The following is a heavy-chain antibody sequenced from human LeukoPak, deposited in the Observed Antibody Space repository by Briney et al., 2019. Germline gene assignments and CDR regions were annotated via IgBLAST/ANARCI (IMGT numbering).Heavy chain of an antibody. CDR1: GYSFRSYA. V-gene: IGHV7-4-1*02. J-gene: IGHJ3*02. CDR2: INTNTGNP. Sequence: ASVKVSCKASGYSFRSYATNWVRQAPGQGLEWMGWINTNTGNPTYAQGFTGRFVFSLDTSVSTAYLQISSLKAEDTAVYYCARHSARGSYYVLGAFDIWGQGTMVTVSS. CDR3: ARHSARGSYYVLGAFDI. D-gene: IGHD1-26*01.